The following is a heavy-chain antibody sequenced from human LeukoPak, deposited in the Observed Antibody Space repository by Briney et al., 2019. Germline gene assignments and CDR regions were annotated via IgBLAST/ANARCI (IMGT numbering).Heavy chain of an antibody. D-gene: IGHD1-26*01. CDR3: ARVHRSWELLSQYYYMDV. Sequence: SETLSLTCTVSGYSISSYYWSWIRQPPGKGLEWIGYIYYSGSTNYNPSLKSRVTISVDTSKNQFSLKLSSVTAADTAVYYCARVHRSWELLSQYYYMDVWGKGTTVTVSS. CDR1: GYSISSYY. V-gene: IGHV4-59*01. J-gene: IGHJ6*03. CDR2: IYYSGST.